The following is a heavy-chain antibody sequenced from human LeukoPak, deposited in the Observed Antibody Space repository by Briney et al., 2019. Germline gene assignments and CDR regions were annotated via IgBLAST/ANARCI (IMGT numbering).Heavy chain of an antibody. CDR1: GYTFTSYG. CDR2: MSPNSGDT. CDR3: ARGPPNWGYDY. Sequence: ASVKVSCKASGYTFTSYGISWVRQATGQRPEWMGWMSPNSGDTGYAQKFQDRVTMTRNTSISTAYMGLSSLRSDDTAVYYCARGPPNWGYDYWGPGTLVTVSS. J-gene: IGHJ4*02. D-gene: IGHD7-27*01. V-gene: IGHV1-8*02.